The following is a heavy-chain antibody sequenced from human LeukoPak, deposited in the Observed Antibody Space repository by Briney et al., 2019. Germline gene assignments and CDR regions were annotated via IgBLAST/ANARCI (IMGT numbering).Heavy chain of an antibody. J-gene: IGHJ4*02. CDR3: AKHYMGSSYNRGLDS. CDR2: IYYSGST. Sequence: SETLSLTCTVSRGSISSYYWSWIRQPPGKGLEWIGYIYYSGSTNYNPSLKSRVTISIDTSKNQFSLKLSSVTAADTAIYYCAKHYMGSSYNRGLDSWGQGTLVTVSS. CDR1: RGSISSYY. D-gene: IGHD3-10*01. V-gene: IGHV4-59*08.